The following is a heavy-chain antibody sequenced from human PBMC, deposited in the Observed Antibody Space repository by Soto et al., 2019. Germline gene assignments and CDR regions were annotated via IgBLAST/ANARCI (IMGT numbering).Heavy chain of an antibody. CDR2: IYSGGST. J-gene: IGHJ6*02. Sequence: GGSLILSCASSGFTACSNYMSWVRQAPGKGLEWVAVIYSGGSTYYADSVKGRFTISRDNSKNTLYLQMNSLRAEDTAVYYCARDSTVSPAYYDILTGYRDNYYGMDVWGQGTTVTVSS. CDR3: ARDSTVSPAYYDILTGYRDNYYGMDV. D-gene: IGHD3-9*01. CDR1: GFTACSNY. V-gene: IGHV3-66*01.